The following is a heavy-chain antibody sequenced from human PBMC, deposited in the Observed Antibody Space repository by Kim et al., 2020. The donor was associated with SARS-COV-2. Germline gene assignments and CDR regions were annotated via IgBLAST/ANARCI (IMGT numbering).Heavy chain of an antibody. CDR2: ISYDGSNK. CDR1: GFTFSSYA. V-gene: IGHV3-30*04. Sequence: GGSLRLSCAASGFTFSSYAMHWVRQAPGKGLEWVAVISYDGSNKYYADSVKGRFTISRDNSKNTLYLQMNSLRAEDTAVYYCARDGYGGNCGFDYWGQGTLVSVSS. J-gene: IGHJ4*02. D-gene: IGHD2-15*01. CDR3: ARDGYGGNCGFDY.